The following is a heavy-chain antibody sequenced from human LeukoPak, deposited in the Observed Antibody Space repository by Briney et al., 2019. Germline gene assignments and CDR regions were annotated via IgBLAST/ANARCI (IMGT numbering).Heavy chain of an antibody. V-gene: IGHV3-23*01. CDR1: GFTFSSYG. CDR3: ARSREVGAMNWFDP. D-gene: IGHD1-26*01. CDR2: ITGSGGST. Sequence: GGSLRLSCAASGFTFSSYGMSWVRQAPGKGLDWVSVITGSGGSTYYADSVKGRFTISRDNAKNSLYLQMNSLRAEDTAVYYCARSREVGAMNWFDPWGQGTLVTVSS. J-gene: IGHJ5*02.